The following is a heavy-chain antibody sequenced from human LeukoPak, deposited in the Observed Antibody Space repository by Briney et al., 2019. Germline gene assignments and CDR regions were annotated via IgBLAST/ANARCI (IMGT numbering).Heavy chain of an antibody. CDR3: ARPSRTDDAFDI. Sequence: ASVKVSCTASGYTFTSYDINWVRQATGQGLEWMGWMNPNSGNTGYAQKFQGRVTITRNTSISTAYMELRSLRSEDTAVYYCARPSRTDDAFDIWGQGTMVTVSS. CDR1: GYTFTSYD. CDR2: MNPNSGNT. D-gene: IGHD2-2*01. V-gene: IGHV1-8*03. J-gene: IGHJ3*02.